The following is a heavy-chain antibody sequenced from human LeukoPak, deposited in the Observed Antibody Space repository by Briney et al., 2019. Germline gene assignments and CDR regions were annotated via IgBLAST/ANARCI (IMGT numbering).Heavy chain of an antibody. Sequence: PGGSLRLSCAASGFTFSDRYMDWVRQAPGKGVEWVGRTRNKANSYTTEYAASVKGRFTISRDDSKNSLYLQMNSLKTEDTAVYYCARAPDAFDIWGQGTMVTVSS. CDR1: GFTFSDRY. V-gene: IGHV3-72*01. CDR2: TRNKANSYTT. CDR3: ARAPDAFDI. J-gene: IGHJ3*02.